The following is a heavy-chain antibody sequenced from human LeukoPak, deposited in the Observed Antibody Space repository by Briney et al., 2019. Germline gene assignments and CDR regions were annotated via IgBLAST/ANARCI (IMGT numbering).Heavy chain of an antibody. CDR2: ISYDGSNE. D-gene: IGHD6-6*01. J-gene: IGHJ4*02. Sequence: GGSLRLSCAASGFTFSSYGMHWVRQAPGKGLEWVAVISYDGSNEYYADSVKGRFTISRDNSKNTLYLQMNSLRAEDTAVYYCAKDSSSSGSFDYWGQGTLVTVSS. V-gene: IGHV3-30*18. CDR3: AKDSSSSGSFDY. CDR1: GFTFSSYG.